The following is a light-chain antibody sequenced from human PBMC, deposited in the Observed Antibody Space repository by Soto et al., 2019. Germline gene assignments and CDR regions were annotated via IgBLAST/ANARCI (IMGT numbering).Light chain of an antibody. CDR1: SSDVGGYNY. Sequence: QSALTQPPSASGSPGQSVTISCTGTSSDVGGYNYVSWYLQHPGKAPKLMIYEVSKRPPGVPDRFAGSKSGNTSSLTVSGLQAEEEADYYCSSYAGSTVVFGGGTKLTVL. CDR3: SSYAGSTVV. J-gene: IGLJ2*01. V-gene: IGLV2-8*01. CDR2: EVS.